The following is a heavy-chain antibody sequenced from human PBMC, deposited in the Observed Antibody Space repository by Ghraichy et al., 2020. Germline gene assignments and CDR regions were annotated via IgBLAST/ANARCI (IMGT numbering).Heavy chain of an antibody. V-gene: IGHV1-69*04. Sequence: SVKVSFKASGGTFSSYAISWVRQAPGQGLEWMGRIIPILGIANYAQKFQGRVTITADKSTSTAYMELSSLRSEDTAVYYCARGGSSSSGLAFDIWGQGTMVTVSS. CDR1: GGTFSSYA. CDR2: IIPILGIA. CDR3: ARGGSSSSGLAFDI. J-gene: IGHJ3*02. D-gene: IGHD6-6*01.